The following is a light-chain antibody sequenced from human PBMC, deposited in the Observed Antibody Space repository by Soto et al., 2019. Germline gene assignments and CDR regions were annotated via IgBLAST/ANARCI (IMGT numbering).Light chain of an antibody. CDR1: GSNIGSNF. V-gene: IGLV1-44*01. Sequence: QPVLTQPPSASGTPGQRVTISCSGSGSNIGSNFVNWYQQVPGTAPKLLIYGNHLRLSGVPDRFSGSKSGTSASLAISGLQSEDEAQYFCATWDDSLNGYWVFGGGTKLTGL. J-gene: IGLJ3*02. CDR2: GNH. CDR3: ATWDDSLNGYWV.